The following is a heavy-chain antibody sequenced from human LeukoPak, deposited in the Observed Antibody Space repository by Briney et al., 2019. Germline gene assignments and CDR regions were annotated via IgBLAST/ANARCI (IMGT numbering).Heavy chain of an antibody. CDR1: GSTFSRYW. CDR3: TTGIGNYYYY. J-gene: IGHJ4*02. V-gene: IGHV3-74*01. CDR2: VKSDGSDT. Sequence: PGGSLRLSCAASGSTFSRYWMHWVRQALGRGLVWVSRVKSDGSDTIYADSVKGRFTISRDNAKNTLHLQMDSLRAEDTAVYYCTTGIGNYYYYWGQGTLVTVAS. D-gene: IGHD3-10*01.